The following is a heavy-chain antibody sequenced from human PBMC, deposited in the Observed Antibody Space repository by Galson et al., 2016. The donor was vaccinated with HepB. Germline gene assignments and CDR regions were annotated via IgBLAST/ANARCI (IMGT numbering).Heavy chain of an antibody. J-gene: IGHJ4*02. V-gene: IGHV4-39*01. CDR2: IYFGGNT. D-gene: IGHD3-9*01. CDR3: ARRPYSYFDDSTSLDS. Sequence: SETLSLTCSVSGGSIGPGAYYWDWIRQSPGKGLEWIGNIYFGGNTYYNPSLRSRVTISVDASKNEFSLKLTSVTAADTAVYYCARRPYSYFDDSTSLDSWGQGTLVTVSS. CDR1: GGSIGPGAYY.